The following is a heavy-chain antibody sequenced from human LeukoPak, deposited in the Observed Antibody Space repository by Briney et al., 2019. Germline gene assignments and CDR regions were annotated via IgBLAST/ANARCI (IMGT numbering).Heavy chain of an antibody. CDR2: IYTSGST. CDR3: ARSPARGYYYDSSGYYLDY. CDR1: GGSISSGSYY. Sequence: SETLSLTCTVSGGSISSGSYYWSWIRQPAGKGLEWIGRIYTSGSTNYNPSLKSRVTISVDTSKNQFSLKLSSVTAADTAVYYCARSPARGYYYDSSGYYLDYWGQGTLVTVSS. D-gene: IGHD3-22*01. J-gene: IGHJ4*02. V-gene: IGHV4-61*02.